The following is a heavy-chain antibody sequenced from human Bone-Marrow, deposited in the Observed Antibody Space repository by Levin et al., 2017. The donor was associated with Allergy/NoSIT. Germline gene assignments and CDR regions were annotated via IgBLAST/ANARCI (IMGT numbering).Heavy chain of an antibody. CDR1: GGTFGSYG. V-gene: IGHV1-69*13. CDR3: ARGTITTTYGMDV. D-gene: IGHD3-3*01. CDR2: IIPIFRTS. Sequence: ASVKVSCKASGGTFGSYGINWVRQAPGQGLEWMGQIIPIFRTSNYAQTFQGRVTITADESTSTAYTELSSLTSEDTAVYYCARGTITTTYGMDVWGHGTTVTVSS. J-gene: IGHJ6*02.